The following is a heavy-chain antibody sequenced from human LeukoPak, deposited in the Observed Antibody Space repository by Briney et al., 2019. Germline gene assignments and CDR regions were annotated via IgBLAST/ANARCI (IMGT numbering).Heavy chain of an antibody. CDR1: GGSISSYY. J-gene: IGHJ4*02. CDR3: ARAPKWELLPKMARHTQPYYFDY. V-gene: IGHV4-59*01. CDR2: IYYSGST. D-gene: IGHD1-26*01. Sequence: PSETLSLTCTVSGGSISSYYWSWIRQPPGKGLEWIGYIYYSGSTNYNPSLKSRVTISVDTSKNQFSLKLSSVTAADTAVYYCARAPKWELLPKMARHTQPYYFDYWGQGTLVTVSS.